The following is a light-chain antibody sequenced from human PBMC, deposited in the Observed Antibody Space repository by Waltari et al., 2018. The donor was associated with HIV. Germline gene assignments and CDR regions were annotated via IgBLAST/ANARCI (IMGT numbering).Light chain of an antibody. V-gene: IGLV2-14*01. J-gene: IGLJ1*01. CDR2: EVS. CDR3: CSYTSSDSYV. CDR1: SSDVGRYNY. Sequence: QSALTQPASVSGSPGQSITISCTGASSDVGRYNYVSWYQQYPGKAPILIIYEVSSRPSGVSNRFSASKSGNTASLTISGLLAEDEADYYCCSYTSSDSYVFGTGTKVTVL.